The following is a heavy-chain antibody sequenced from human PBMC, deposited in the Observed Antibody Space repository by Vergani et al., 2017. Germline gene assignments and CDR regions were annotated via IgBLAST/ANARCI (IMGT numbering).Heavy chain of an antibody. CDR3: AKDDIGGYSYGSEGY. J-gene: IGHJ4*02. Sequence: VELLESGGGLAQPGGSLRVSCSASGFRVTTYYMSWVRQAPGKGLEWVSAISGSGGSTYYADSVKGRFTISRDNSKNTLYLQMNSLRAEDTAVYYCAKDDIGGYSYGSEGYWGQGTLVTVSS. CDR1: GFRVTTYY. V-gene: IGHV3-23*01. CDR2: ISGSGGST. D-gene: IGHD5-18*01.